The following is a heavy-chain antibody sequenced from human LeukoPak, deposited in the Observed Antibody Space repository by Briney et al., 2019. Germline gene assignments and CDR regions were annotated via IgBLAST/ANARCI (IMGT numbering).Heavy chain of an antibody. Sequence: QPGGSLRLSCAASGFTFSSYAMSWVRQAPGKRLYWVSAISGSGGSTYYADSVKGRFTISRDNSKNTLYLQMNSLRAEDTAVYYCAKGGHSSGPPGFDYWGQGTLVTVSS. J-gene: IGHJ4*02. D-gene: IGHD6-19*01. CDR2: ISGSGGST. V-gene: IGHV3-23*01. CDR3: AKGGHSSGPPGFDY. CDR1: GFTFSSYA.